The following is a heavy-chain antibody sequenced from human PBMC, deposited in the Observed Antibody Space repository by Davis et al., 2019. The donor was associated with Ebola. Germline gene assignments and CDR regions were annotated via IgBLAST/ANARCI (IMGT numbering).Heavy chain of an antibody. J-gene: IGHJ6*04. D-gene: IGHD3-22*01. CDR1: GNSFTSHW. V-gene: IGHV5-51*01. CDR2: IYTGDSDT. CDR3: ARRGYNSALWGMDV. Sequence: GESLKISCKDSGNSFTSHWIGWVRQMPGKGLEWMGIIYTGDSDTRYSPSFQDKVTISADKSINTAYLQWSSLRASDTAIYYCARRGYNSALWGMDVWGTGTTVTVSS.